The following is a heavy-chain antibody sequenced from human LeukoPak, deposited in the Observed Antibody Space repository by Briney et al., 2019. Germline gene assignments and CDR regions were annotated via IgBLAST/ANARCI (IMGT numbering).Heavy chain of an antibody. CDR1: GYTFTIYG. D-gene: IGHD6-19*01. V-gene: IGHV1-18*01. Sequence: ASVRVSCKASGYTFTIYGASWVRQAPGEGREWMGWISAYNGNTNYAQKLQGRVTITTDTSTSTAYMELRSLRSDDTAVYYCARDPGVAVAGTDAFDIWGQGTMVTVSS. CDR3: ARDPGVAVAGTDAFDI. J-gene: IGHJ3*02. CDR2: ISAYNGNT.